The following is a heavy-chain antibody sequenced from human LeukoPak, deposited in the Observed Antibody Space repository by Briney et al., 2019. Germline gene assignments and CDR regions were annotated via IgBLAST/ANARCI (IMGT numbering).Heavy chain of an antibody. CDR2: ITYSGST. CDR1: GGSISSYY. J-gene: IGHJ4*02. V-gene: IGHV4-59*01. D-gene: IGHD6-19*01. Sequence: SETLSLTCTVSGGSISSYYWRWIRQPPGKGLEWIGFITYSGSTDHNPSLKSRVTISVDASKNQFSLKLTSVTAADTAVYYCVRHTTSGWYQLVYWGQGTLVTVSS. CDR3: VRHTTSGWYQLVY.